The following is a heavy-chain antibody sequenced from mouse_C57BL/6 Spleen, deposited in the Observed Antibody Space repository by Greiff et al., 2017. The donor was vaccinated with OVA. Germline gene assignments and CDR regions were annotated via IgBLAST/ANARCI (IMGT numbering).Heavy chain of an antibody. J-gene: IGHJ3*01. CDR3: ARGTDYYGSSYAFAY. CDR2: INPNNGGT. D-gene: IGHD1-1*01. Sequence: VQLQQSGPELVKPGASVKMSCKASGYTFTDYNMHWVKQSHGKSLEWIGYINPNNGGTSYNQKFKGKATLTVNKSSSTAYMELRSLTSEDSAVYYCARGTDYYGSSYAFAYWGQGTLVTVSA. CDR1: GYTFTDYN. V-gene: IGHV1-22*01.